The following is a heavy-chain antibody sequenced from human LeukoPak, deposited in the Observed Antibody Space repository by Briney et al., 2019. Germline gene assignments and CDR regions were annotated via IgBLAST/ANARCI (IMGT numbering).Heavy chain of an antibody. CDR2: IYSVGTT. D-gene: IGHD5-18*01. CDR1: GFTVSTNY. J-gene: IGHJ4*02. CDR3: ARAQRSGYSFGHHFDY. Sequence: GGSLRLSCAASGFTVSTNYMSWVRQSPGKGLEWVSIIYSVGTTFYADSVKGRFTISRDNSKNTLYLQMNSLEAEDTAVYYCARAQRSGYSFGHHFDYWGQGSLVTVSS. V-gene: IGHV3-66*01.